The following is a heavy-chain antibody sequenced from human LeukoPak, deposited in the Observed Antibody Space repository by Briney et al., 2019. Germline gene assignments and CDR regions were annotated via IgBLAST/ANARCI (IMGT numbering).Heavy chain of an antibody. CDR1: GFTFDDYA. Sequence: GGSLRLSCAASGFTFDDYAMHWVRQAPGKGLEWVSGISWNSGSIGYADSVKGRFTISRDNAKNSLYLQMNSLRAEDTALYYCAKDFARYYYDSSGYYDPRGDYYYGMDVWGQGTTVTVSS. V-gene: IGHV3-9*01. J-gene: IGHJ6*02. D-gene: IGHD3-22*01. CDR2: ISWNSGSI. CDR3: AKDFARYYYDSSGYYDPRGDYYYGMDV.